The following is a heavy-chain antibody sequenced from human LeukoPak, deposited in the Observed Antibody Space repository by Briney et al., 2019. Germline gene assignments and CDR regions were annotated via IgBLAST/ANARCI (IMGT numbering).Heavy chain of an antibody. CDR1: GYTFTDYY. D-gene: IGHD2-2*02. CDR2: VDPEDGET. V-gene: IGHV1-69-2*01. Sequence: ASVKISCKASGYTFTDYYMHWVQQAPGKGLEWMGRVDPEDGETIYAEKFQGRVTITADTSTDTAYMELSSLRSEDTAVYYCATGGYCSSTSCYSLFAFDIWGQGTMVTVSS. J-gene: IGHJ3*02. CDR3: ATGGYCSSTSCYSLFAFDI.